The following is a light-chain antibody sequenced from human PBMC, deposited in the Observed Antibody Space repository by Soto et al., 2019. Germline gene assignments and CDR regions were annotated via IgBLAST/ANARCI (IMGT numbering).Light chain of an antibody. CDR1: QSVSNN. J-gene: IGKJ4*01. V-gene: IGKV3-15*01. CDR3: QQYDDWPLT. Sequence: ETVMTQSPATLSVSPGERVTLSCRASQSVSNNAAWYQQKPGQPPRLLIYGASTRATGIPARVSGSGFGTEFSLTISSLQSEDFAVYYCQQYDDWPLTFGGGTMVDIK. CDR2: GAS.